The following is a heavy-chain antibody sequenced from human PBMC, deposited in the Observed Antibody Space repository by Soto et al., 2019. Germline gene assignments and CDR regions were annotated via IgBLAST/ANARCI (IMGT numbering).Heavy chain of an antibody. J-gene: IGHJ6*02. Sequence: GASVKVSCKASEDTFTRYVIHWVRQAPGQRLEWMGWINAGNGNTQYSQNFKGRVTITRDASASTAYMEMSSRRSQDTAVYYCAKSTIDTSTWKQYFYGMDVWGQGSTVTVSS. CDR3: AKSTIDTSTWKQYFYGMDV. D-gene: IGHD6-13*01. V-gene: IGHV1-3*01. CDR2: INAGNGNT. CDR1: EDTFTRYV.